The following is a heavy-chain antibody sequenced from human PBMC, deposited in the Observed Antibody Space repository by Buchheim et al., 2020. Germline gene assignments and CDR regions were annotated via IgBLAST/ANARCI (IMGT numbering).Heavy chain of an antibody. J-gene: IGHJ6*02. CDR2: ISGSGGST. Sequence: EVQLLESGGGLVQPGGSLRLSCAASGFAFSSYAMSWVRQAPGKGLEWVSAISGSGGSTYYAECVKGRFTISRDNSKNTLYMQMNSLRAEDTAVYYCAKLRGKDYYYGMDVWGQGTT. V-gene: IGHV3-23*01. CDR1: GFAFSSYA. D-gene: IGHD3-10*01. CDR3: AKLRGKDYYYGMDV.